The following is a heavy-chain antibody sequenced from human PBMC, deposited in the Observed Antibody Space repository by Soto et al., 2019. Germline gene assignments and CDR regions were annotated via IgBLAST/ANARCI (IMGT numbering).Heavy chain of an antibody. CDR1: GYSISSGYY. CDR3: ARVSSSGGMDV. D-gene: IGHD6-6*01. V-gene: IGHV4-38-2*01. CDR2: IYHSGST. J-gene: IGHJ6*02. Sequence: PSETLSLTCAVSGYSISSGYYWGWIRQPPGKGLEWIGSIYHSGSTYYHPSLKSRVTISVDTSNNQFSLKLSSVTAADTAVYYCARVSSSGGMDVWGQGTTVTVSS.